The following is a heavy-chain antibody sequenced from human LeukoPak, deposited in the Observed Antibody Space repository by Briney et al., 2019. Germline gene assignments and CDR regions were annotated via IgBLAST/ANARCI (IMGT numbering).Heavy chain of an antibody. CDR2: TYYRSKWYN. CDR1: GDSVSSNSAA. Sequence: SQTLSLTCAISGDSVSSNSAAWNWIRQSPSRGLEWLGRTYYRSKWYNDYAVSVKSRITINPDTSKNQFSLQLNSVTPEDTAVYYCAGSITYSSGWYRLFAFDIWGQGTMVTVSS. V-gene: IGHV6-1*01. CDR3: AGSITYSSGWYRLFAFDI. D-gene: IGHD6-19*01. J-gene: IGHJ3*02.